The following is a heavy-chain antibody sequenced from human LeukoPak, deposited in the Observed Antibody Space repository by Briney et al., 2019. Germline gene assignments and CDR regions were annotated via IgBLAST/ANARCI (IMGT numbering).Heavy chain of an antibody. CDR2: INTDGSST. J-gene: IGHJ4*02. D-gene: IGHD3-10*01. Sequence: GGSLRLSCAASGFTFSSYWMHWVRQAPGKGLLWVSRINTDGSSTTYADSVKGRFTISRDNAKNTLYLQMNSLRAEDTAVYYCARDGGPGSDYWGQGTLVTVSS. V-gene: IGHV3-74*01. CDR1: GFTFSSYW. CDR3: ARDGGPGSDY.